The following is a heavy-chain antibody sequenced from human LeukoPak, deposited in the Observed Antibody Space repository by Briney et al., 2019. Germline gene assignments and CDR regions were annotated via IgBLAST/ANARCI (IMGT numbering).Heavy chain of an antibody. V-gene: IGHV1-24*01. CDR1: GYTXTELS. J-gene: IGHJ3*02. CDR3: ATSRPYSGYDLAAFDI. CDR2: FDPEDGET. Sequence: ASVKVSCKVSGYTXTELSMHWVRQAPGKGLEWMGGFDPEDGETIYAQKFQGRVTMTEDTSTDTAYMELSSLRSEDTAVYYCATSRPYSGYDLAAFDIWGQGTMVTVSS. D-gene: IGHD5-12*01.